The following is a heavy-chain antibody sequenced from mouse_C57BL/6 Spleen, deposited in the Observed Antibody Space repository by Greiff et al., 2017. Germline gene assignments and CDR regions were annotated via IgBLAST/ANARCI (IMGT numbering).Heavy chain of an antibody. Sequence: QVQLQQPGAELVRPGSSVKLSCKASGYTFTSYWMHWVKQRPIQGLEWIGNIDPSDSETHYNQKFKDKATLTVDKSSSTAYMQLSSLTSEDSAVYYCARFGGYYDFAYWGQGTLVTVSA. CDR1: GYTFTSYW. CDR2: IDPSDSET. CDR3: ARFGGYYDFAY. V-gene: IGHV1-52*01. D-gene: IGHD2-3*01. J-gene: IGHJ3*01.